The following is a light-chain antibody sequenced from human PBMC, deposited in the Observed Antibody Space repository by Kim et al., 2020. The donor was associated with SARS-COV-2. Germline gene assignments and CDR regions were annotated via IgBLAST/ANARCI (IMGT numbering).Light chain of an antibody. Sequence: WAPGERATVSCRASQSVSSYLAWYQQKPGQAPRLLVYDASNRAAGIPARCSGSGSGTDFTLTISSLEPEDFAVYYCLQRAYWPLTFGGGTKVDIK. CDR3: LQRAYWPLT. V-gene: IGKV3-11*01. CDR2: DAS. J-gene: IGKJ4*01. CDR1: QSVSSY.